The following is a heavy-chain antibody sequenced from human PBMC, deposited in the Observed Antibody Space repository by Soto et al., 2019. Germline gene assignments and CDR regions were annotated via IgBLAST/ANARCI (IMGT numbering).Heavy chain of an antibody. Sequence: GPTLVNPTQTLTLTCSFSGFSVSTSGVGVGWIRQPPGKALEWLALIYWDDDKRYSPSLKRRLTITKDTSKNQVVLTMTNMDPVDTATYYCAHYSPVYWFESWGQGTLVTVSS. CDR1: GFSVSTSGVG. CDR3: AHYSPVYWFES. CDR2: IYWDDDK. V-gene: IGHV2-5*02. D-gene: IGHD2-8*01. J-gene: IGHJ5*01.